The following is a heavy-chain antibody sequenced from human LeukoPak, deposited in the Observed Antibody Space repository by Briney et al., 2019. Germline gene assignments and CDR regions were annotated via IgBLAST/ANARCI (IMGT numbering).Heavy chain of an antibody. CDR1: GFTFSDYS. CDR3: ARIGATLPDAFDI. V-gene: IGHV3-64*01. D-gene: IGHD1-26*01. Sequence: GGSLRLSCAASGFTFSDYSMNWVRQAPGKGLEHVSAISSNGGSTYYANSVKGRFTISRDNSKNTLFLQMGSLRAEDMAVYYCARIGATLPDAFDIWGQGTMVTVSS. J-gene: IGHJ3*02. CDR2: ISSNGGST.